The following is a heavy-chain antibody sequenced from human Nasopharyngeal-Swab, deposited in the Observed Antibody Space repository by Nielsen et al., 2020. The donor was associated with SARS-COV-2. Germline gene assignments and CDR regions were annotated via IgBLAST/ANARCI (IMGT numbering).Heavy chain of an antibody. CDR1: GFPFSSYG. CDR2: ISYDGSNK. D-gene: IGHD5-18*01. Sequence: GGSLKISCAASGFPFSSYGMHWVRQAPGKGLEWVAVISYDGSNKYYADSVKGRFTISRDNSKNTLYLQMNSLRAEDTAVYYCAKALAAMDDYYYYGMDVWGQGTTVTVSS. J-gene: IGHJ6*02. CDR3: AKALAAMDDYYYYGMDV. V-gene: IGHV3-30*18.